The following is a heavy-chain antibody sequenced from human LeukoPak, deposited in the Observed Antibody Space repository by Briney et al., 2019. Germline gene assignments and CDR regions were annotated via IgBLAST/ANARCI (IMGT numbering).Heavy chain of an antibody. J-gene: IGHJ6*03. CDR2: IYTSGST. V-gene: IGHV4-4*07. Sequence: SETLSLTCTVSGGSISSYYWSWIRQPAGKGLEWIGRIYTSGSTNYNPSLKSRVTMSVDTSKNQFSLKLSSVTAADTAVYYCARGGSGWETYYYMDVWGKGTTVTISS. CDR3: ARGGSGWETYYYMDV. CDR1: GGSISSYY. D-gene: IGHD6-19*01.